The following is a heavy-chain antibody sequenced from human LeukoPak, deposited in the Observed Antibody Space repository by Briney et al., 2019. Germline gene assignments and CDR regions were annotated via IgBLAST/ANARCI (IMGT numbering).Heavy chain of an antibody. D-gene: IGHD2-2*01. CDR2: ISGSGRST. CDR1: GFTFSSYA. V-gene: IGHV3-23*01. CDR3: AKDQGTYCSTTSCYAPDAFDI. J-gene: IGHJ3*02. Sequence: GGSLRLSCAASGFTFSSYAMSWVRQAPGKGLEWVSVISGSGRSTYYADSVKGRFTISRDNSKNTLYLQMNSLRAEDTAVYYCAKDQGTYCSTTSCYAPDAFDIRGQGTMVTVSS.